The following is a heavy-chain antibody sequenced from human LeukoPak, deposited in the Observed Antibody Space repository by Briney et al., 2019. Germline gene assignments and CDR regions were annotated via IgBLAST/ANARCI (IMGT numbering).Heavy chain of an antibody. D-gene: IGHD1-26*01. V-gene: IGHV3-48*04. CDR1: GFTFGTYH. CDR2: ITTTTRTT. CDR3: ARGSGSYPEYYYYMDV. J-gene: IGHJ6*03. Sequence: PGGSLRLSCAASGFTFGTYHMNWVRQAPGKGLEWISHITTTTRTTYYADSVKGRFTISRDNAKNSLYLQMNSLRAEDTALYHCARGSGSYPEYYYYMDVWGKGTTVTISS.